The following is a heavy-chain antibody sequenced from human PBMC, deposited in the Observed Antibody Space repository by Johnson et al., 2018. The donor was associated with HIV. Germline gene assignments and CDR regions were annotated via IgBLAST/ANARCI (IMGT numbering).Heavy chain of an antibody. CDR2: TSRNSNNI. J-gene: IGHJ3*02. CDR3: AAYYDSSGYPRFGDAFDI. V-gene: IGHV3-9*01. D-gene: IGHD3-22*01. Sequence: VQLVVSGGGLVEPGRALRPSCAPSGSTFDDYAMHWVRQPPGKGLEWVSGTSRNSNNIAFADPENGRYIISRDNAKRSLYLLVNGLRVEDTALYYCAAYYDSSGYPRFGDAFDIWGQGTMFTVS. CDR1: GSTFDDYA.